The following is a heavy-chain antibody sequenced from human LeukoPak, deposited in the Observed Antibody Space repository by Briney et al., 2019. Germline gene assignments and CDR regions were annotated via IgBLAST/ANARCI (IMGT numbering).Heavy chain of an antibody. J-gene: IGHJ5*02. Sequence: ASVNVSCKASGYTFTGYYMHWVRQAPGQGLEWMGWINPNSGGTNYAQKFQGWVTMTRDTSISTAYMELSRLRSDDTAVYYCAREGTISGPGFDPWGQGTLVTVSS. CDR1: GYTFTGYY. V-gene: IGHV1-2*04. CDR2: INPNSGGT. D-gene: IGHD1-1*01. CDR3: AREGTISGPGFDP.